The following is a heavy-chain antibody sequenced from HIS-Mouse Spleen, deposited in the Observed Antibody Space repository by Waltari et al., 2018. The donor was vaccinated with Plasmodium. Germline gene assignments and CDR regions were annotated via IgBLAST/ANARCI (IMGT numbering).Heavy chain of an antibody. CDR2: ISYDGMKK. V-gene: IGHV3-30*18. J-gene: IGHJ4*02. CDR3: AKDRRSSSWYVDY. CDR1: GFTFSSYG. Sequence: QVQLVESGGGVVQPGRSLRLSCAASGFTFSSYGMPWVLQAPGKGLGWVAVISYDGMKKYYADSGKGRFTISRDNSKNTLYLQMNSLRAEDTAVYYCAKDRRSSSWYVDYWGQGTLVTVSS. D-gene: IGHD6-13*01.